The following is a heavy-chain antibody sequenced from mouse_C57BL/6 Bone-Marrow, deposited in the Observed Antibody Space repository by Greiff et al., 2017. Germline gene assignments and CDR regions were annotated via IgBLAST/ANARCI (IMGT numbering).Heavy chain of an antibody. CDR3: TTHDGYSYYFDY. D-gene: IGHD2-3*01. CDR1: GFNIKDDY. CDR2: IDPENGDT. Sequence: EVKLMESGAELVRPGASVKLSCTASGFNIKDDYMHWVKQRPEQGLEWIGWIDPENGDTEYASKFQGKATITADTSSNTAYRQLSSLTSEDTAVYYCTTHDGYSYYFDYWGQGTTLTVSS. J-gene: IGHJ2*01. V-gene: IGHV14-4*01.